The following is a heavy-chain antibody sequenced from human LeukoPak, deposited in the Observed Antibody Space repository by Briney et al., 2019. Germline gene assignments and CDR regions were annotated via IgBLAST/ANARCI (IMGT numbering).Heavy chain of an antibody. CDR2: ISGSGGST. CDR3: AKDPTLLWFGELLVY. CDR1: GFTFSNAW. Sequence: GGSLRLSCAASGFTFSNAWMSWVRQAPGKGLEWVSAISGSGGSTYYADSVKGRFTISRDNSKNTLYLQMNSLRAEDTAVYYCAKDPTLLWFGELLVYWGQGTLVTVSS. D-gene: IGHD3-10*01. J-gene: IGHJ4*02. V-gene: IGHV3-23*01.